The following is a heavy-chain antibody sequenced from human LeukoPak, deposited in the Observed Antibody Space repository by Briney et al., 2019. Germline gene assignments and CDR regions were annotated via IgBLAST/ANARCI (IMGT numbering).Heavy chain of an antibody. CDR1: GFTFSSYG. Sequence: GGSLRLSCAASGFTFSSYGMHWVRQAPGKGLEWVAVISYDGSNKYYADSVKGRFTISRDNSKNTLYLQMNSLRAEDTAVYYCAKDQIRGWFGESSYYYYMDVWGKGTTVTVSS. D-gene: IGHD3-10*01. CDR3: AKDQIRGWFGESSYYYYMDV. J-gene: IGHJ6*03. V-gene: IGHV3-30*18. CDR2: ISYDGSNK.